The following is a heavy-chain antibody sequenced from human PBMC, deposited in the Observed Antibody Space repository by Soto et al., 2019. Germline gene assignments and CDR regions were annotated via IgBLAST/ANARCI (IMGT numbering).Heavy chain of an antibody. CDR1: GFIFSNYP. Sequence: EVQLLESGGGLVQPGGSLRLSCAVSGFIFSNYPMSWVRQAPRKGLEWVSSVSPSGSNTYYADSVKGRFTMSRDNSENRLHLQMNSLRAGDTAVYFCAKRDNSGWYSLDYWGQGTLVTVSS. D-gene: IGHD6-19*01. CDR3: AKRDNSGWYSLDY. J-gene: IGHJ4*02. CDR2: VSPSGSNT. V-gene: IGHV3-23*01.